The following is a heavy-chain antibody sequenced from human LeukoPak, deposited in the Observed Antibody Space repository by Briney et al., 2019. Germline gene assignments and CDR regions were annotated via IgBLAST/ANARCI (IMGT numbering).Heavy chain of an antibody. CDR3: ARVGVGKMGAFDI. Sequence: GGSLRLSCVTSGFTFSSYAFHWVRQAPGKGLEWVATMSFDVNNKYYADSVRGRFTISRDNSKNTLYLQMNSLRAEDTAVYYCARVGVGKMGAFDIWGQGTMVTVSS. J-gene: IGHJ3*02. D-gene: IGHD2-15*01. CDR2: MSFDVNNK. V-gene: IGHV3-30*04. CDR1: GFTFSSYA.